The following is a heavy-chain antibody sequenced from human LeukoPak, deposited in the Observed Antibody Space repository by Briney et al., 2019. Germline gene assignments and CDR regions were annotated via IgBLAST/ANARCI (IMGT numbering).Heavy chain of an antibody. CDR1: GFTFSSYA. V-gene: IGHV3-30-3*01. J-gene: IGHJ4*02. CDR3: ARDRVGATDYFDY. Sequence: GGSLRLSCAASGFTFSSYAMHWVRQAPGKGLEWVAVISYDGSNKYYADSVKGRFTISRDNSKNTLYLQMNSLRAEDTAMYYCARDRVGATDYFDYWGQGTLVTVSS. CDR2: ISYDGSNK. D-gene: IGHD1-26*01.